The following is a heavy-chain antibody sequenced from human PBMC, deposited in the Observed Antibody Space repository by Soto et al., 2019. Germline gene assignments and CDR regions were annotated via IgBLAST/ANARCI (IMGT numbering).Heavy chain of an antibody. CDR1: GGTFSRYG. CDR2: IIPILGIA. Sequence: SVKVSCKASGGTFSRYGISWVRQAPGQGLEWMGRIIPILGIANYAQKFQGRVTITADKSTSTAYMELSSLRSEDTAVYYCARGCLEMATIYQDSDAFDYWGQGTLVTVSS. J-gene: IGHJ4*02. CDR3: ARGCLEMATIYQDSDAFDY. D-gene: IGHD5-12*01. V-gene: IGHV1-69*04.